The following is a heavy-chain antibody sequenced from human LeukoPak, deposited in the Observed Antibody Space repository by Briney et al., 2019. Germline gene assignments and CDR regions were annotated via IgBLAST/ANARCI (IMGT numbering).Heavy chain of an antibody. J-gene: IGHJ1*01. V-gene: IGHV4-39*07. Sequence: SETLSLTCTVSGGSISITSYYWGWIRQPPGKGLEWIGNIYYSGSSYYNPSLKRRVTISVDTSKNQFSLKLTSVTAADTAVYYCARDRRGSPSDFLHWGQGTLVTVSS. D-gene: IGHD5-12*01. CDR2: IYYSGSS. CDR3: ARDRRGSPSDFLH. CDR1: GGSISITSYY.